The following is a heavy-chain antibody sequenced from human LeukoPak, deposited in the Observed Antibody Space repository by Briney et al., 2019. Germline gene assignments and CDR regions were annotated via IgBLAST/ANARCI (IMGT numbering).Heavy chain of an antibody. CDR3: ISDHTGHDDY. CDR1: GFTFSNYW. J-gene: IGHJ4*02. CDR2: INIDGSTT. V-gene: IGHV3-74*01. Sequence: GGSLRLSCAASGFTFSNYWMHWVRQAPGKGLVWVSRINIDGSTTTYADSVKGRFTISRDNAKNTLSLQMNSLRADDTAVYYCISDHTGHDDYWGQGTLVTVSS. D-gene: IGHD1-1*01.